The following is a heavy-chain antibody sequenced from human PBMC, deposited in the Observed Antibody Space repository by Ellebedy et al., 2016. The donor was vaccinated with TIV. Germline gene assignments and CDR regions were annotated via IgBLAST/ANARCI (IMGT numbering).Heavy chain of an antibody. J-gene: IGHJ4*02. V-gene: IGHV3-21*01. CDR3: AKLGVGLPAAPVDY. Sequence: PGGSLRLSCAASGFTFSSYSMNWVRQAPGKGLEWVSSISSSSSYIYYADSVKGRFTISRDNSKNTLYLQMNSLRAEDTAVYYCAKLGVGLPAAPVDYWGQGTLVTVSS. CDR2: ISSSSSYI. D-gene: IGHD2-2*01. CDR1: GFTFSSYS.